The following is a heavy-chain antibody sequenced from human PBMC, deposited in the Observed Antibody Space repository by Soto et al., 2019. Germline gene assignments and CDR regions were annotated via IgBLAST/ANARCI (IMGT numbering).Heavy chain of an antibody. CDR1: GFTFNNYG. V-gene: IGHV3-33*01. CDR3: ARRQISPPTRGAASARVRMDV. J-gene: IGHJ6*02. Sequence: QVQLVESGGGVVQPGRSLRLSCAASGFTFNNYGMHWVRQAPGKGLEWVAVIWNDGNGYYYANSVKGRFTISRDNSKNTLYLQMSTPTVEQTAVYYCARRQISPPTRGAASARVRMDVWGQETTDTVS. D-gene: IGHD2-15*01. CDR2: IWNDGNGY.